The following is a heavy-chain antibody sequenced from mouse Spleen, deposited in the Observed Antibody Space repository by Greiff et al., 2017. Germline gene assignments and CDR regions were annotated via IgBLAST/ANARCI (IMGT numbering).Heavy chain of an antibody. CDR2: INPTNGGT. CDR3: ARSYYGSSYPSFAY. CDR1: GYTFTDYN. V-gene: IGHV1-22*01. Sequence: VQLKQSGPELVKPGASVKMSCKASGYTFTDYNMHWVEQSPGKSLEWIGYINPTNGGTSYNQKFKGKATLTVNKSSSTAYMELRSLTSEDSAVYYCARSYYGSSYPSFAYWGQGTLVTVSA. D-gene: IGHD1-1*01. J-gene: IGHJ3*01.